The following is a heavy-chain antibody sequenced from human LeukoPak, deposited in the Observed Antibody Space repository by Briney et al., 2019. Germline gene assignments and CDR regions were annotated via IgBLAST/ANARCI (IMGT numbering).Heavy chain of an antibody. CDR1: DYSISSHNY. CDR2: VYHSGST. CDR3: ASNHSSGYFDY. V-gene: IGHV4-38-2*01. J-gene: IGHJ4*02. Sequence: PSETLSLTCAVSDYSISSHNYWGWIRQPPGKGLEWIGSVYHSGSTHYSPSLKSRVTISVDTSKNQFSLKLSSVTAADTAVYYCASNHSSGYFDYWGQGTLVTVSS. D-gene: IGHD3-22*01.